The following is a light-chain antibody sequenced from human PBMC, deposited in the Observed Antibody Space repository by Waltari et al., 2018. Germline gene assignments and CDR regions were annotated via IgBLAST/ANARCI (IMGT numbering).Light chain of an antibody. CDR3: HQYYATPWT. Sequence: DIVMTQSPDSLAVSLVERATINCKSSQSVLYSPNSKNYLAWYQQKPGQPPKLLIYWASTRESGVPDRFSGSGSVTDFTLTISSLQAEDVAVYYCHQYYATPWTFGQGTKLEIK. CDR2: WAS. CDR1: QSVLYSPNSKNY. J-gene: IGKJ1*01. V-gene: IGKV4-1*01.